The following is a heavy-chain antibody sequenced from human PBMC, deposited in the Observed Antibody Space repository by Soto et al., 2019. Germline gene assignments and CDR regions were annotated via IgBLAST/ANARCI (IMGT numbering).Heavy chain of an antibody. V-gene: IGHV1-46*01. D-gene: IGHD1-26*01. Sequence: ASVKVSCKAPRDTFTSYYINWVRQAPGQGLEWMGVINPHGGSTAYAQKFKGRVTLTRDTSASTVYMEVSSLTSEDTAMYYCARSSGGNFGILIEGPNWFGPCGQGPLVTVSS. J-gene: IGHJ5*02. CDR2: INPHGGST. CDR1: RDTFTSYY. CDR3: ARSSGGNFGILIEGPNWFGP.